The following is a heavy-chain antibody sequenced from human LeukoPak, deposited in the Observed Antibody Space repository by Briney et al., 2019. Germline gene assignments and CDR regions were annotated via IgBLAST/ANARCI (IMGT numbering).Heavy chain of an antibody. V-gene: IGHV3-33*01. CDR1: GFTFGSYG. J-gene: IGHJ5*02. CDR2: IWYDTSNK. Sequence: GGSLRLSCAASGFTFGSYGMHWVRQAPGKGLEWVAVIWYDTSNKYYADSVKGRFTISRDNSKNTLYLQMNSLRAEDTSVYYCARDLAAAGTGFDPWGQGTLVTVSS. D-gene: IGHD6-13*01. CDR3: ARDLAAAGTGFDP.